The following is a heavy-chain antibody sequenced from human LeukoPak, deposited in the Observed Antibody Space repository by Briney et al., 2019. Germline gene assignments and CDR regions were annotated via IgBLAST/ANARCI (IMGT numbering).Heavy chain of an antibody. J-gene: IGHJ3*02. Sequence: PGGPLRLSCAASGFSFSNYVMHWVRQAPGKGLEYVSAIMSNGETRGYANSMKGRFTISRDNSKNTLYLQMGSLRAEDMAIYYCARDRDGGFAFDIWSQGTLVTVSS. D-gene: IGHD2-15*01. CDR3: ARDRDGGFAFDI. CDR2: IMSNGETR. V-gene: IGHV3-64*01. CDR1: GFSFSNYV.